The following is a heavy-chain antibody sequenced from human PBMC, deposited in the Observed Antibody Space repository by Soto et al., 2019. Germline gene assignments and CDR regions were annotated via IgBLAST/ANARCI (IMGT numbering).Heavy chain of an antibody. D-gene: IGHD3-22*01. CDR2: MYYSGTT. CDR1: GGSISSSDFY. CDR3: AVVDSTGNWFGP. J-gene: IGHJ5*02. Sequence: SSETLSLTCTVSGGSISSSDFYWGWLRQPPGKGLDFIGSMYYSGTTYYNPFLKNRITISVDTSKNQFSLKLISVTAADTAVYYCAVVDSTGNWFGPWGQGALVTVSS. V-gene: IGHV4-39*01.